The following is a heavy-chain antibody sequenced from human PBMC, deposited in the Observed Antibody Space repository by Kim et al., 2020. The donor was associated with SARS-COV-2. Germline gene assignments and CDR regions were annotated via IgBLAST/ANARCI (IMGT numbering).Heavy chain of an antibody. J-gene: IGHJ4*02. Sequence: NYNPSLKSRVTISVDTSKNQFSLKLSSVTAADTAVYYCARLTTVTTIFDYWGQGTLVTVSS. V-gene: IGHV4-59*01. D-gene: IGHD4-17*01. CDR3: ARLTTVTTIFDY.